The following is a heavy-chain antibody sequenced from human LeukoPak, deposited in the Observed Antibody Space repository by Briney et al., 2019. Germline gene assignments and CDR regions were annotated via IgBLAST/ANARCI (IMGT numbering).Heavy chain of an antibody. CDR3: ATAIAAAGTVKYFQH. CDR1: GGTFSSYA. Sequence: GASVKVSCKASGGTFSSYAISWVRQAPGHGLEWMGRIIPIFGTANSTQKFQGRVTITTDESTSTAYMALSSLRSEDTAVYYCATAIAAAGTVKYFQHWGQGTLVTVSS. CDR2: IIPIFGTA. J-gene: IGHJ1*01. D-gene: IGHD6-13*01. V-gene: IGHV1-69*05.